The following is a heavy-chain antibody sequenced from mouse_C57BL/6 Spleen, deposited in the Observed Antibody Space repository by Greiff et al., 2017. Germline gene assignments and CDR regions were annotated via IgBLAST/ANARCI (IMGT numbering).Heavy chain of an antibody. Sequence: VQLQQSGAELVRPGASVKLSCTASGFNITDDYMHWVKQRPEQGLEWIGWIDPENGDTDYAPKFQGKATITADTSSNTAYLQLNSLTSEDTAVYYCTFDSGFAYWGQGTLVTVSA. D-gene: IGHD3-2*02. CDR3: TFDSGFAY. J-gene: IGHJ3*01. CDR2: IDPENGDT. V-gene: IGHV14-4*01. CDR1: GFNITDDY.